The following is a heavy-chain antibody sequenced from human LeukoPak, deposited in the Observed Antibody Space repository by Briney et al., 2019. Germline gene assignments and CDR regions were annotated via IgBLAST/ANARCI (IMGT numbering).Heavy chain of an antibody. J-gene: IGHJ4*02. Sequence: SETLSLTCTVSGGSISNYFWSWIRQPPGKGLECIGYIYYSGSTNYNPSLKSRVTISVDTSKNQFSLKLSSVTAADTAVYYCARERSAAGTIDYWGQGTLVTVSS. V-gene: IGHV4-59*01. D-gene: IGHD6-13*01. CDR2: IYYSGST. CDR1: GGSISNYF. CDR3: ARERSAAGTIDY.